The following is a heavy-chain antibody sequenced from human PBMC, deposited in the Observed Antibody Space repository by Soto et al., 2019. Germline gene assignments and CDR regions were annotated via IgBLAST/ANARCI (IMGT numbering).Heavy chain of an antibody. CDR2: IIPIIGTA. V-gene: IGHV1-69*13. D-gene: IGHD5-18*01. CDR3: ARDGISRGGYSYGYYYYYCMDV. CDR1: GGTFSSYA. Sequence: ASVKVSCKASGGTFSSYAISWVRQSPGQGLEWMGGIIPIIGTANYAQKFQGRVTITADESTSTAYMELSSLRSEDTAVYYCARDGISRGGYSYGYYYYYCMDVWGKGTTVTVSS. J-gene: IGHJ6*03.